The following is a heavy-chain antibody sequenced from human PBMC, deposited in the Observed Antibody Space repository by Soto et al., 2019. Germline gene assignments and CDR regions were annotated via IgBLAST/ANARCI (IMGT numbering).Heavy chain of an antibody. J-gene: IGHJ5*02. Sequence: SETLSLTCTVSGGSISSYYWSWIRQPPGKGLEWIGYIYYSGSTNYNPSLKSRVTISVDTSKNQFSLKLSSVTAADTAVYYCARGVAVVLGGWFDPWGQGTLVTVSS. CDR1: GGSISSYY. CDR2: IYYSGST. D-gene: IGHD6-19*01. V-gene: IGHV4-59*01. CDR3: ARGVAVVLGGWFDP.